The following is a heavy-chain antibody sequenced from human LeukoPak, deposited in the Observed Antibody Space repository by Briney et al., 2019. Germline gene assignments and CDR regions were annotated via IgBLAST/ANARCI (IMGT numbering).Heavy chain of an antibody. J-gene: IGHJ6*02. V-gene: IGHV3-21*01. D-gene: IGHD3-10*01. CDR2: ISGTSTYI. Sequence: GGSLRLSCAASGFTFSTHRMHWVRQAPGKGLEWVSSISGTSTYIHYADSVRGRFTISRDNAKNSLYLQMNSLRAEDTAVYYCARDRGFIGVFYNGIDVWGQRTTVTVSS. CDR3: ARDRGFIGVFYNGIDV. CDR1: GFTFSTHR.